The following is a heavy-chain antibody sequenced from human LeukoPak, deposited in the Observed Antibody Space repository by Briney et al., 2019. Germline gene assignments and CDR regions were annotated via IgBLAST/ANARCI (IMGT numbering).Heavy chain of an antibody. D-gene: IGHD3-22*01. Sequence: PSETLSLTCTVSGVSINKFYWSWIRQPPGKGLERIGYIYGSGSTNYKPSLESRVTLSVDASKNQFSLKLKSLTAADTAVYYCARVVASSGYYQTGPFDFWGQGTLVTVSS. CDR2: IYGSGST. CDR3: ARVVASSGYYQTGPFDF. J-gene: IGHJ4*02. CDR1: GVSINKFY. V-gene: IGHV4-4*09.